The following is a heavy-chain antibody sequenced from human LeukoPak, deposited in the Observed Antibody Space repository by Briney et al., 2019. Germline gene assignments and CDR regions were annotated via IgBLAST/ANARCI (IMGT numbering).Heavy chain of an antibody. Sequence: SVNVSCKASRGTFSSYAISWVRQAPGQGLEWMGRIIPILGIANYAQKFRGRVTITADKSTSTAYMELRSLGSEDTAMYYCARVYCSRTSCYNWFDPWGQGTLVTVSS. CDR1: RGTFSSYA. D-gene: IGHD2-2*01. CDR2: IIPILGIA. V-gene: IGHV1-69*04. CDR3: ARVYCSRTSCYNWFDP. J-gene: IGHJ5*02.